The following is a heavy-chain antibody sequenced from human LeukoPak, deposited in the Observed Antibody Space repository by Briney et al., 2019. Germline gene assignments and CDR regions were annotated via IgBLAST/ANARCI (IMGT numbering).Heavy chain of an antibody. CDR1: GFTFSSYN. D-gene: IGHD5-12*01. CDR3: ARGLAGRSAWLAPAYYYYGMDV. CDR2: ISSSSSTM. V-gene: IGHV3-48*02. Sequence: GGSLRLSCEASGFTFSSYNMNWVRQAPGKGLEWVSYISSSSSTMYYADSVRGRFTISRDNAKNSLYLQMNSLRDEDTAVYYCARGLAGRSAWLAPAYYYYGMDVWGQGTTVTVSS. J-gene: IGHJ6*02.